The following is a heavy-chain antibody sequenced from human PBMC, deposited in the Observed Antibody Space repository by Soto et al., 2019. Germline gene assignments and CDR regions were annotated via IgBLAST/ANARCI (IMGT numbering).Heavy chain of an antibody. CDR3: XRPPRDCNKTSCYYADH. CDR1: GYDFNTNW. Sequence: GESLKISCRGSGYDFNTNWFGWVRQLPGKGLEWVGIMYPGDSDTRYNPSLQGHVTLSADVTVSTAFLQWRSLKTSDTGMYFCXRPPRDCNKTSCYYADHWGHGTQVTVSS. D-gene: IGHD2-2*01. J-gene: IGHJ4*01. V-gene: IGHV5-51*01. CDR2: MYPGDSDT.